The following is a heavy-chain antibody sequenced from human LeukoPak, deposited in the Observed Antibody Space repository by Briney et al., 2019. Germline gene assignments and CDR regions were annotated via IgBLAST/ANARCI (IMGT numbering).Heavy chain of an antibody. D-gene: IGHD3-22*01. CDR1: GYTFTSYD. J-gene: IGHJ4*02. Sequence: ASVKVSCKASGYTFTSYDINWVRQAPGQGLEWMGGIIPIFGTANYAQKFQGRVTITADESTSTAYMELSSLRSDDTAMYYCARDERYDSSGYPFDYWGQGTLVTVSS. CDR3: ARDERYDSSGYPFDY. V-gene: IGHV1-69*13. CDR2: IIPIFGTA.